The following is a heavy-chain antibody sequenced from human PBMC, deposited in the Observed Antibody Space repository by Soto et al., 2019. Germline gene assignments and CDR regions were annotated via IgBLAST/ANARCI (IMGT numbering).Heavy chain of an antibody. J-gene: IGHJ4*02. CDR2: IIPIFGTA. D-gene: IGHD5-12*01. Sequence: QVQLVQSGAEVQKPGSSVKVSCKASGGTFSSSAISWVRQAPGQGLEWMGGIIPIFGTANYAQKFQGRVTITADESTSTAYMELSSLRSEDTAVYYCASLLRGYSGTGDYWGQGTLVTVSS. V-gene: IGHV1-69*13. CDR1: GGTFSSSA. CDR3: ASLLRGYSGTGDY.